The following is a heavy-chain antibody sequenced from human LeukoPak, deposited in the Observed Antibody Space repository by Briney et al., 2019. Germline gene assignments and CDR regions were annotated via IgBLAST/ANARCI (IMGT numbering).Heavy chain of an antibody. D-gene: IGHD4-11*01. CDR3: ARELYSNSAFDY. CDR1: GFIFSNYG. J-gene: IGHJ4*02. V-gene: IGHV3-23*01. Sequence: GGSLRLSCAASGFIFSNYGMNWVRQAPGKGLEWVAAISASGSATSYADSVRGRFTISRDNSKSTTYLQMNSLRAEDTAVYYCARELYSNSAFDYWGQGTLVTVSS. CDR2: ISASGSAT.